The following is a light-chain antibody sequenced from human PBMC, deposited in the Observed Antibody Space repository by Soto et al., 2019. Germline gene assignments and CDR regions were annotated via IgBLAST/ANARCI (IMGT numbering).Light chain of an antibody. CDR3: AFYTPTSTWV. CDR2: EDN. V-gene: IGLV2-18*01. Sequence: QSALTQPPSVSGSPGQSVTISCTGTRSDFYNYNRVSWYQQPPGTAPKLMIYEDNNRPSGVPDRFSGSKSGNTASLTISGLQTEDEADYYCAFYTPTSTWVFGGGTKLTVL. CDR1: RSDFYNYNR. J-gene: IGLJ3*02.